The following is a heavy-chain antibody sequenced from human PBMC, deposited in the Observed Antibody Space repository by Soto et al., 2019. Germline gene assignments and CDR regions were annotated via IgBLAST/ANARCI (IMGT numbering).Heavy chain of an antibody. D-gene: IGHD6-6*01. CDR3: ASTRGSSSDY. Sequence: EVQLVETGGGLIQPGGSLRLSCAASGFSVSGNYMSWVRQAPGQGLEWLSVIYNGGGTYYADSVKGRFTISRDNSKNTLYLHMNSLRAEDTAVYYCASTRGSSSDYLGQGTLVTVSS. CDR1: GFSVSGNY. V-gene: IGHV3-53*02. CDR2: IYNGGGT. J-gene: IGHJ4*02.